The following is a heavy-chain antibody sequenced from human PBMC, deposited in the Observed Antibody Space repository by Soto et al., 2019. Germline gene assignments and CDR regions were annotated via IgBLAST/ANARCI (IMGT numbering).Heavy chain of an antibody. CDR3: AKGSLCCCGYQSQDYWYGMDV. Sequence: PGGSLRLSCAASGFTFSSYGMHWVRQAPGKGLEWVAVISYDGSNKYYADSVKGRFTISRDNSKNTLYLQMNSLRAEDTAVYYCAKGSLCCCGYQSQDYWYGMDVWDQGTTVTVSS. V-gene: IGHV3-30*18. CDR1: GFTFSSYG. J-gene: IGHJ6*02. D-gene: IGHD3-22*01. CDR2: ISYDGSNK.